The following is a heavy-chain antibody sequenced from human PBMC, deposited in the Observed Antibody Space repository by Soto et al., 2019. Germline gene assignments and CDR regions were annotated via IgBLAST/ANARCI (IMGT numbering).Heavy chain of an antibody. J-gene: IGHJ4*02. Sequence: EASVKVSCAASGFSFVNYAMNWVRQAPGKGLEWVSGLSGSGTSTYYADSVKGRFTISRDNSRDTLFLQMNSLTADDTAVYYCAKATTNGGWFNPFDSWGQGALVTVSS. CDR2: LSGSGTST. V-gene: IGHV3-23*01. CDR1: GFSFVNYA. D-gene: IGHD6-19*01. CDR3: AKATTNGGWFNPFDS.